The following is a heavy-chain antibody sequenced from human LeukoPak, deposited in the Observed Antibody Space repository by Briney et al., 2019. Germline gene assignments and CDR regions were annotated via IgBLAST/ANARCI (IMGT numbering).Heavy chain of an antibody. D-gene: IGHD3-10*01. Sequence: SGGSLRLSCSASGFTFSRYAMHWVRQAPGKGLEWVSYISSSGSSIYYADSVKGRFTISRDNAKNSLYLQMNSLRAEDTAVYYCARPGYYYGMDVWGQGTTVTVSS. CDR1: GFTFSRYA. CDR3: ARPGYYYGMDV. V-gene: IGHV3-48*03. J-gene: IGHJ6*02. CDR2: ISSSGSSI.